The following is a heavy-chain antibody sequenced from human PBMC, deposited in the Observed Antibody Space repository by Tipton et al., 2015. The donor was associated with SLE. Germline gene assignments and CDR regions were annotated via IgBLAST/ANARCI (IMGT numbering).Heavy chain of an antibody. CDR2: ISAYNGNT. V-gene: IGHV1-18*01. CDR3: AIAVAGTLFFDY. Sequence: QVQLVQSGAEVKKPGASVKVSCKASGYTFTSYDINWVRQATGQGLEWMGWISAYNGNTDYAQKLQGRVTMTTDTSTSTAYMELRSLRSEDTAVYYCAIAVAGTLFFDYWGQGALVTVSS. J-gene: IGHJ4*02. CDR1: GYTFTSYD. D-gene: IGHD6-19*01.